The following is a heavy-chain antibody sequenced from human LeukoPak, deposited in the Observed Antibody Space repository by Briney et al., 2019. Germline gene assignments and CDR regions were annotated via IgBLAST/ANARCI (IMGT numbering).Heavy chain of an antibody. CDR3: ANIPAAGHFDFDY. D-gene: IGHD6-13*01. V-gene: IGHV1-2*06. Sequence: ASVKVSCKASGYTFTGYYIHWVRQAPGQGLEWMGRINPNSGGTNYAQKFQGRVTMTRDTYISTAYMELSRLSFDDTAVYYCANIPAAGHFDFDYWGQGTLVTVSS. CDR1: GYTFTGYY. CDR2: INPNSGGT. J-gene: IGHJ4*02.